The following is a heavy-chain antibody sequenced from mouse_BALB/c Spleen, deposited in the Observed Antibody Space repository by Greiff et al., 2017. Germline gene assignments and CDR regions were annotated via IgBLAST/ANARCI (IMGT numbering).Heavy chain of an antibody. V-gene: IGHV1S29*02. Sequence: EVQLQQSGPELVKPGASVKISCKASGYTFTDYNMHWVKQSHGKSLEWIGYIYPYNGGTGYNQKFKSKATLTVDNSSSTAYMELRSLTSEDSAVYYCARSYRYDGKPSGYFDYWGQGTTLTVSS. CDR3: ARSYRYDGKPSGYFDY. CDR1: GYTFTDYN. J-gene: IGHJ2*01. D-gene: IGHD2-14*01. CDR2: IYPYNGGT.